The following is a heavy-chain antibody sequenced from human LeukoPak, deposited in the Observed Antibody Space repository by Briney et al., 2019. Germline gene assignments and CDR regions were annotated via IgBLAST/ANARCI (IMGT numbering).Heavy chain of an antibody. J-gene: IGHJ3*02. Sequence: SVKVSCKASGGTFSSYAISWVRQAPGQGLEWMGRIIPIFGIANYAQKFQGRVTITADKSTSTAYMELSRLRSDDTAVYYCARDLGYCSSTSCSRGDAFDIWGQGTMVTVSS. D-gene: IGHD2-2*01. CDR2: IIPIFGIA. CDR1: GGTFSSYA. CDR3: ARDLGYCSSTSCSRGDAFDI. V-gene: IGHV1-69*04.